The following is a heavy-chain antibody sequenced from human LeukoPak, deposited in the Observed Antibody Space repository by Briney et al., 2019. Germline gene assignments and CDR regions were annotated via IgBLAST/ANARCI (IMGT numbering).Heavy chain of an antibody. Sequence: SETLSLTCTVSGGSISTYYWNWIRQSPGKGLEWIGKIDYSGSIDYNPSLKSRVSISVDTSKNQFSLKLSSVTAADTAVYYCARDGSAYCGGDCYSEGDWFDPWGQGTLVTVSS. V-gene: IGHV4-59*12. CDR3: ARDGSAYCGGDCYSEGDWFDP. CDR1: GGSISTYY. D-gene: IGHD2-21*02. CDR2: IDYSGSI. J-gene: IGHJ5*02.